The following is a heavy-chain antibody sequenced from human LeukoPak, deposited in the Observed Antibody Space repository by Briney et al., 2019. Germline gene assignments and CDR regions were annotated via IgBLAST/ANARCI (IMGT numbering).Heavy chain of an antibody. V-gene: IGHV1-18*01. CDR2: ISALDGKR. CDR1: GYTFTRFG. J-gene: IGHJ1*01. D-gene: IGHD3-3*01. Sequence: ASVKVSCKPSGYTFTRFGFSWVRQAPGQGLECIGWISALDGKRDYSQKFEDRVILATDTSTTTAYMELHSLRSDDTAMYYCARVLPFEGLLECLSEYWGQGTLVTVSS. CDR3: ARVLPFEGLLECLSEY.